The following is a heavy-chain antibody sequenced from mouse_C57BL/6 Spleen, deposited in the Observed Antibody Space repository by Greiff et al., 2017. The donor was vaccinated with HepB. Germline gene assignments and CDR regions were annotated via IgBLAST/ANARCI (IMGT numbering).Heavy chain of an antibody. Sequence: QVQLKQPGAELVMPGASVKLSCKASGYTFTSYWMHWVKQRPGQGLEWIGEIDPSDSYTNYNQKFKGKSTLTVDKSSSTAYMQLSSLTSEDSAVYYCARYVRWYFDVWGRGTTVSVSS. J-gene: IGHJ1*03. CDR2: IDPSDSYT. V-gene: IGHV1-69*01. CDR3: ARYVRWYFDV. CDR1: GYTFTSYW.